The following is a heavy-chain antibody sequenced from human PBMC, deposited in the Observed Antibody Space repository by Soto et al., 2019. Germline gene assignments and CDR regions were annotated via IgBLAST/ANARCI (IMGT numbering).Heavy chain of an antibody. CDR1: GYTFTSYG. V-gene: IGHV1-18*01. D-gene: IGHD3-10*01. CDR2: ISTYNGNT. J-gene: IGHJ4*02. CDR3: AREMVQGVGSDY. Sequence: QVQLVQSGAEVKKPGASVKVSCKASGYTFTSYGISWVRQAPGQGLEWMGWISTYNGNTKYAQKLEGRVTMTTDTSTSTAYMELRSMRSDDTAVFYGAREMVQGVGSDYGGQGALVTVSS.